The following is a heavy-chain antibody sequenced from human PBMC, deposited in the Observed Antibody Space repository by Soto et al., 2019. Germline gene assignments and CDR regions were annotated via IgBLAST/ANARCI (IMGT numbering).Heavy chain of an antibody. D-gene: IGHD1-1*01. CDR3: ARHEGTLNGDYFDD. V-gene: IGHV4-34*01. CDR2: VNCSGST. Sequence: PSETLSLTCTVYGGSFSGYYWRWIRQPPGKGLEWIGEVNCSGSTKYNPSLKSRVTISVDTSKNLFSLKLSSVTAADTAVYYCARHEGTLNGDYFDDSGQGTLVTVSS. J-gene: IGHJ4*02. CDR1: GGSFSGYY.